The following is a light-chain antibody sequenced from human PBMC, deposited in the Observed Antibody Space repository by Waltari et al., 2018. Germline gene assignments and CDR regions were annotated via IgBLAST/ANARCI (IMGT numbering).Light chain of an antibody. V-gene: IGLV2-8*01. CDR2: EVS. CDR3: SSFAGNNNVV. CDR1: SNDVGSYTY. J-gene: IGLJ2*01. Sequence: QSTLTQPPPASGSPGQSVTVSCPGTSNDVGSYTYVPWYHQHPGTAPTRKFYEVSMRPSRVPERVAGSNSDNTDFMTVSGLQAEDEADYYCSSFAGNNNVVFGGGTKLTVL.